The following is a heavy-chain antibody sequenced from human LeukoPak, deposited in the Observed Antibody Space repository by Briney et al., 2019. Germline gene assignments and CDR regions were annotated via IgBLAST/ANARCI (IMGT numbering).Heavy chain of an antibody. V-gene: IGHV4-59*01. CDR1: GGSISSYY. CDR3: ARALLGYCSSTSCPKYYYYYMDV. CDR2: IYYSGST. J-gene: IGHJ6*03. Sequence: SETLSLTCTVSGGSISSYYWSWIRQPPGKGPEWIGYIYYSGSTNYNPSLKSRVTISVDTSKNQFSLKLSSVTAADTAVYYCARALLGYCSSTSCPKYYYYYMDVWGKGTTVTISS. D-gene: IGHD2-2*01.